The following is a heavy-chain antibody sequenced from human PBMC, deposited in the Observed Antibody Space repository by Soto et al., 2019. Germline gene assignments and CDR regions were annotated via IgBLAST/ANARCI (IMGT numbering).Heavy chain of an antibody. CDR3: ARGLTGTPPADSTVVSGVTTQINYDILTGSPYYYGMDV. V-gene: IGHV3-7*02. Sequence: HPGGSLRLSCATSGFSFSTFWLNWVRQAPGRGLEWVANIKQDGSEKYYVDSVKGRFTISRDNAKNSLYLQMNSLRAEDTAVYYCARGLTGTPPADSTVVSGVTTQINYDILTGSPYYYGMDVWGQGTTVTAP. CDR1: GFSFSTFW. CDR2: IKQDGSEK. D-gene: IGHD3-9*01. J-gene: IGHJ6*02.